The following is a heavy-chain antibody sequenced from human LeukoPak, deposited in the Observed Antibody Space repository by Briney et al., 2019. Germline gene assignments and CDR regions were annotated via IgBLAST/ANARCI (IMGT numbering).Heavy chain of an antibody. Sequence: GGSLRLSRAASGFTFSSYAMSWVRQAPGKGLEWVSAISGSGGSPYYADSVKGRFTISRDNSKNTLFLQMNSLRAEDTAVYYCAKGYTVTTTLVDYWGQGTLVTVSS. CDR1: GFTFSSYA. D-gene: IGHD4-17*01. CDR3: AKGYTVTTTLVDY. V-gene: IGHV3-23*01. CDR2: ISGSGGSP. J-gene: IGHJ4*02.